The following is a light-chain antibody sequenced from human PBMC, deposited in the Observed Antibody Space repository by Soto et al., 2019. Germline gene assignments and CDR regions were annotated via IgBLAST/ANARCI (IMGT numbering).Light chain of an antibody. CDR1: QSVAGY. CDR2: AAS. V-gene: IGKV1-39*01. J-gene: IGKJ1*01. CDR3: QQSYTSSWT. Sequence: DIQMTQAPSSLSASVGDRVTLTCRASQSVAGYLNWYQQKPGGAPHLLIYAASTLRSRVPSRFSGSGSGTDFKLTISSLQPEDVATYYCQQSYTSSWTFGPGTKVDIK.